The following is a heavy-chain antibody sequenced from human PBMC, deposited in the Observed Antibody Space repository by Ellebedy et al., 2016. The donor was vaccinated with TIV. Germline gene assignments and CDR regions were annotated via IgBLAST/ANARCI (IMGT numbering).Heavy chain of an antibody. J-gene: IGHJ4*02. D-gene: IGHD5-12*01. CDR3: ARDPATLVPTI. V-gene: IGHV1-3*01. CDR2: INAGNGDT. Sequence: ASVKVSCKASGYTFTSYTIHWVRQAPGQRLEWVGRINAGNGDTKYSQNFQGRVTITRDTSASTASMELSSLRHEDTAVYYCARDPATLVPTIWGQGTLVTVSS. CDR1: GYTFTSYT.